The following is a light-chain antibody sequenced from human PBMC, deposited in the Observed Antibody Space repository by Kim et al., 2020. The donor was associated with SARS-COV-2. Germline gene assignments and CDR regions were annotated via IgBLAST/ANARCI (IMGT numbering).Light chain of an antibody. CDR3: QQYNSYPYT. V-gene: IGKV1-16*02. J-gene: IGKJ2*01. CDR1: QGIRNS. CDR2: AAS. Sequence: DIQMTQSPSSLSASVGDRVTITCRASQGIRNSLAWFQQKPGKAPKSLISAASSLQSGVPSKFSGSGFGTDFTLTISSLQPEDFATYYCQQYNSYPYTFGQGTKLEI.